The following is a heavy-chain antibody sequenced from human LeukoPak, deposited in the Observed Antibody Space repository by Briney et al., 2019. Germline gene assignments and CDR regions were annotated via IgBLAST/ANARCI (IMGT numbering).Heavy chain of an antibody. CDR1: GFTFSNHG. D-gene: IGHD2-21*02. Sequence: GGSLRLSCAASGFTFSNHGMHWVRQAPGKGPGWVALIWYDGSNKYYGDSVKGRFTISRDNSKNTVYLQMNSLRAEDTGVYYCARDRLEAVTDDDYFDYWGQGTLVTASS. CDR3: ARDRLEAVTDDDYFDY. J-gene: IGHJ4*02. CDR2: IWYDGSNK. V-gene: IGHV3-33*01.